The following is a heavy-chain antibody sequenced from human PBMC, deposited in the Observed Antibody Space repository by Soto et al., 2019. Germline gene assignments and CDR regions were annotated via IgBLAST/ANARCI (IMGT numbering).Heavy chain of an antibody. CDR3: AKILRRSIAVAEY. D-gene: IGHD6-19*01. Sequence: GGSLRLSCAASGFTFSSYGMHWVRQAPGKGLEWVAVISYDGSNKYYADSVKGRFTISRDNSKNTLYLQMNSLRAEDTAVYYCAKILRRSIAVAEYWGQGTLVTVSS. J-gene: IGHJ4*02. V-gene: IGHV3-30*18. CDR2: ISYDGSNK. CDR1: GFTFSSYG.